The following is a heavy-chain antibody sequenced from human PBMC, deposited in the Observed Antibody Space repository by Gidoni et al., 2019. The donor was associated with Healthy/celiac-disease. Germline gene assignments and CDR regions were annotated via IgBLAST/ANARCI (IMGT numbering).Heavy chain of an antibody. J-gene: IGHJ2*01. CDR3: ARDSLAYCGGDCYGGYFDL. Sequence: QVQLVQSGAEVKKPGASVTVSCKSSGYHFPSYGISWVRLAPGQGLEWMGWISAYNGNTHYAQKLQGRVTMTTDTSTSTAYMELRSLRSDDTAVYYCARDSLAYCGGDCYGGYFDLWGRGTLVTVSS. CDR1: GYHFPSYG. D-gene: IGHD2-21*02. CDR2: ISAYNGNT. V-gene: IGHV1-18*01.